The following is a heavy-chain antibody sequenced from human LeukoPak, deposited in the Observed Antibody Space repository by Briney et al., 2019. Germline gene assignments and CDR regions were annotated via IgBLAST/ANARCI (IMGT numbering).Heavy chain of an antibody. CDR1: GFAFSFFA. Sequence: GGSLRLSCEASGFAFSFFAMSWLRQAPGKGLEWVSVIYSGGITYYADSVKGRFTISRDNSKNTLYLQMNSLRAEDTAVYFCARASTFSSGWFFDYWGQGTLVAVSS. D-gene: IGHD6-19*01. V-gene: IGHV3-53*01. CDR2: IYSGGIT. J-gene: IGHJ4*02. CDR3: ARASTFSSGWFFDY.